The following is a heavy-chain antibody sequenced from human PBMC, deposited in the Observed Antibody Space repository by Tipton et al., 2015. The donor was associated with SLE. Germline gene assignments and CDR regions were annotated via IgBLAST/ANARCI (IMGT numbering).Heavy chain of an antibody. CDR3: ARVAPAEVFDY. Sequence: GLVKPSETLSLTCPVSGGSISGSNYYWGWIRQPPGKGLEWIASIYYSGSTYYNPSLRSRVTISVDMSKNQVSLKLSSVTAADTAVYYCARVAPAEVFDYWGQGTLVTVSS. V-gene: IGHV4-39*07. J-gene: IGHJ4*02. CDR2: IYYSGST. D-gene: IGHD2-2*01. CDR1: GGSISGSNYY.